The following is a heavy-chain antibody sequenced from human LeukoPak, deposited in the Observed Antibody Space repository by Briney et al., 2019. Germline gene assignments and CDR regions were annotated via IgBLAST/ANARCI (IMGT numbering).Heavy chain of an antibody. D-gene: IGHD6-6*01. CDR1: VFPFYRYA. V-gene: IGHV3-23*01. CDR2: IKGSSGST. CDR3: AKDPRL. J-gene: IGHJ6*02. Sequence: GVSLRLLCAASVFPFYRYAMRWARHAPGEGLEWDSDIKGSSGSTYYADSVKGRFTISRDNSKNTLYLQMNSLRAEDTAEYYSAKDPRLWGQGTTVTVSS.